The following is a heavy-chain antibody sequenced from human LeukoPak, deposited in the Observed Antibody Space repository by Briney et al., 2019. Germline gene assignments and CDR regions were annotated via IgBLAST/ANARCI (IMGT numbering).Heavy chain of an antibody. CDR2: ISGSGGST. V-gene: IGHV3-23*01. Sequence: PGGSLRLSCAASGFTFSSYAMSWVRQARGKGLEWVSAISGSGGSTYYADSVKGRFTISRDNSKNTLYLQMNSLRAEDTAVYYCAKGRFLEWLLTFDYWGQGTLVTVSS. CDR1: GFTFSSYA. D-gene: IGHD3-3*01. J-gene: IGHJ4*02. CDR3: AKGRFLEWLLTFDY.